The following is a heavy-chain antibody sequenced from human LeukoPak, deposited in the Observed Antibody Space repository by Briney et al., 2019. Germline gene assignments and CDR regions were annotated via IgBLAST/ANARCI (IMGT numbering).Heavy chain of an antibody. Sequence: EASVKVSCKASGYTFTGYYMHWVRQAPGQGLEWMGWINPNSGGTNYAQKFQGRVTMTRDTSISTAYMELSSLRSEDMAVYYCARRGYSYGPLDYWGQGTLVTVSS. CDR1: GYTFTGYY. J-gene: IGHJ4*02. CDR3: ARRGYSYGPLDY. D-gene: IGHD5-18*01. V-gene: IGHV1-2*02. CDR2: INPNSGGT.